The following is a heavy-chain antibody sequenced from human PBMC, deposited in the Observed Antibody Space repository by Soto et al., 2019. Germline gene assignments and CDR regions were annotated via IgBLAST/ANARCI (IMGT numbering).Heavy chain of an antibody. CDR1: GGSISSGGYY. Sequence: LSLTCTVSGGSISSGGYYWSWIRQHPGKGLEWIGYIYYSGSTYYNPSLKSRVTISVDTSKNQFSLRLSSVTAADTAVYYCASSLVPAANPYYYYGMDVWGQGTTVTVSS. J-gene: IGHJ6*02. CDR3: ASSLVPAANPYYYYGMDV. CDR2: IYYSGST. D-gene: IGHD2-2*01. V-gene: IGHV4-31*03.